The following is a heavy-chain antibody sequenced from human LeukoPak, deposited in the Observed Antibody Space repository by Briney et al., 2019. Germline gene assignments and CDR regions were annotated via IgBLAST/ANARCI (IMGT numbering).Heavy chain of an antibody. CDR2: ISSSSSYI. J-gene: IGHJ4*02. CDR1: GFTFSSYS. Sequence: GGSLRLSCAASGFTFSSYSMNWVRQAPGKGLVWVSSISSSSSYIYYADSVKGRFTISRDNAKNSLYLQMNSLRAEDTAVYYCASRGAFDWLFPRDYWGQGTLVTVSS. CDR3: ASRGAFDWLFPRDY. V-gene: IGHV3-21*01. D-gene: IGHD3-9*01.